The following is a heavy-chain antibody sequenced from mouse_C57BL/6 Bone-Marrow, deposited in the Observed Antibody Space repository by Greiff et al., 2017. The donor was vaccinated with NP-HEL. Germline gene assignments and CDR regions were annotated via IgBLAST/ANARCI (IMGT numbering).Heavy chain of an antibody. CDR1: GYTFTSYW. Sequence: QVQLQQPGAELVRPGSSVKLSCKASGYTFTSYWMDWVKQRPGQGLEWIGNIYPSDSETHYNQKFKDKATLTVDKSSSTAYMQLSSLTSEDSAVYHCARLEYYFDYWGQGTTLTVSS. CDR2: IYPSDSET. V-gene: IGHV1-61*01. J-gene: IGHJ2*01. CDR3: ARLEYYFDY.